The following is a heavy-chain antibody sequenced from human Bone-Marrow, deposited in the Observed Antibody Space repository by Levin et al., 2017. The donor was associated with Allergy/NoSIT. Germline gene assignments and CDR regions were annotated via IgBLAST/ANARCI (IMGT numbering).Heavy chain of an antibody. V-gene: IGHV3-11*01. CDR3: AKSQYDVLTATHNLDQ. CDR2: ISSGGTTR. Sequence: GESLKISCAASGFSFSDFYMNWIRHVPGKGLEWVSYISSGGTTRYYADSVEGRFTISRDNAKKSLFLQMNNLRVEDTAIYYCAKSQYDVLTATHNLDQWGQGTLVTVSS. D-gene: IGHD3-9*01. CDR1: GFSFSDFY. J-gene: IGHJ4*02.